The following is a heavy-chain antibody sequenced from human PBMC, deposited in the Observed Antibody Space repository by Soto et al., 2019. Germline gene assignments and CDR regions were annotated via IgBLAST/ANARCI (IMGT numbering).Heavy chain of an antibody. V-gene: IGHV4-39*01. CDR2: VSYTGRA. CDR1: GDSINSAISY. CDR3: ARHRNIIPPPVYATHYCDS. D-gene: IGHD2-8*01. J-gene: IGHJ4*02. Sequence: QLQLQESGPGLVKPSETLSLTCAVSGDSINSAISYWVWVRQPPGKGLEWIGSVSYTGRAHYNPSLMSRLIISVNSSENQFSLRLNSVTAADPATYYCARHRNIIPPPVYATHYCDSWCQGALVTVSS.